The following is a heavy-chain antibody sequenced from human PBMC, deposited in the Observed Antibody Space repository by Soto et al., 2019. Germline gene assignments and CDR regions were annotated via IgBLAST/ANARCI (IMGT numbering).Heavy chain of an antibody. V-gene: IGHV3-74*01. CDR1: GFTFSSYW. Sequence: GGSLRLSCAASGFTFSSYWMHWVRQAPGKGLVWVSRINSDGSSTSYADSVKGRFTISRDNAKNSLYLQMNSLTPEDTALYYCAKDFSDIWDYRRDFDYWGQGTLVTVSS. D-gene: IGHD1-7*01. J-gene: IGHJ4*02. CDR3: AKDFSDIWDYRRDFDY. CDR2: INSDGSST.